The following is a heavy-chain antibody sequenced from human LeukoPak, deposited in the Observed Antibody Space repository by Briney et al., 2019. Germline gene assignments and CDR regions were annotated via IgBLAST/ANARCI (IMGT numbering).Heavy chain of an antibody. CDR3: ARDHDWAFDL. CDR1: GFPFASYV. CDR2: INHDAEMI. D-gene: IGHD3-9*01. Sequence: GGSLRLSCEGAGFPFASYVMSWVRQAPGKGLEWIAYINHDAEMIFYPDFVKGRFTISRDNAKKSLYLQMNALRYEDTAIYYCARDHDWAFDLWGQGTLVTVSS. V-gene: IGHV3-48*02. J-gene: IGHJ4*02.